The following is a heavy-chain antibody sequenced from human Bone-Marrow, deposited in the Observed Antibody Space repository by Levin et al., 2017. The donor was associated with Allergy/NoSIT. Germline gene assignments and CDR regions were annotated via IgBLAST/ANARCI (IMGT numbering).Heavy chain of an antibody. Sequence: TSETLSLTCAVSGGSISSSNWWSWVRQPPGKGLEWIGEIYHSGSTNYNPSLKSRVTISVDKSKNQFSLKLSSVTAADTAVYYCSSWYLLRKAFDIWGQGTMVTVSS. CDR1: GGSISSSNW. V-gene: IGHV4-4*02. J-gene: IGHJ3*02. D-gene: IGHD6-13*01. CDR2: IYHSGST. CDR3: SSWYLLRKAFDI.